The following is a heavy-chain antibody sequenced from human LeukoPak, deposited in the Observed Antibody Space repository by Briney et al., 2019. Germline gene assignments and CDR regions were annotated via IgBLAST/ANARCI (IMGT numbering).Heavy chain of an antibody. D-gene: IGHD3-16*02. CDR3: AREAMITFGGVIH. CDR1: GGSISSYY. V-gene: IGHV4-59*12. J-gene: IGHJ4*02. Sequence: SETLSLTCTVSGGSISSYYWSWIRQPPGKGLEWIGYIYYSGSTNYNPSLKSRVTISVDTSKNQFSLKLSSVTAADTAVYYCAREAMITFGGVIHWGQGTLVTVSS. CDR2: IYYSGST.